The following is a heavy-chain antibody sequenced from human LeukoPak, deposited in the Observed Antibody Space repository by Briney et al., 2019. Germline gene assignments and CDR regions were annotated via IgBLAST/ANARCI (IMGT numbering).Heavy chain of an antibody. V-gene: IGHV4-61*01. CDR2: IYYSGST. D-gene: IGHD3-22*01. Sequence: SETLSLTCTVSGGSVSSGSYYWSWIRQPPGKGLEWIGYIYYSGSTNYNPSLKSRVTISVDTSKNQFSLKLSSVTAADTAVYYCARGPPNYYDSSGDLFDEPLTNDYWGQGTLVTVSS. J-gene: IGHJ4*02. CDR3: ARGPPNYYDSSGDLFDEPLTNDY. CDR1: GGSVSSGSYY.